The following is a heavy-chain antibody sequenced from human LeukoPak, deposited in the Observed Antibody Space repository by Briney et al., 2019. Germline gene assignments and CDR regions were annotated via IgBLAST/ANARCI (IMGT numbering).Heavy chain of an antibody. CDR1: GFTVSDNY. D-gene: IGHD6-19*01. CDR3: ASVAVVWDFDY. J-gene: IGHJ4*02. CDR2: IYGDGRT. V-gene: IGHV3-53*01. Sequence: GGSLRLSCVVSGFTVSDNYMIWVRQAPGKGLERVSVIYGDGRTSYPDSVKGRFTISRDNSKNTLSLQMNNLRAEDTAVYYCASVAVVWDFDYWGQGTLVTVSS.